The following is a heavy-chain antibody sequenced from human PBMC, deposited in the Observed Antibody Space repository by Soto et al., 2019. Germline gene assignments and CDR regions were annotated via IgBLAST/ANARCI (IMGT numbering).Heavy chain of an antibody. CDR3: ARGTAAIYDAFDI. Sequence: GGSLRLSCAASGFTFSSYWMHWVRQAPGKGLVWVSRINSDGSSTSYADSVKGRFTISRDNAKNTLYLQMNSLRAEDTAVYYCARGTAAIYDAFDIWGQGTMVTVSS. J-gene: IGHJ3*02. CDR2: INSDGSST. V-gene: IGHV3-74*01. D-gene: IGHD2-2*01. CDR1: GFTFSSYW.